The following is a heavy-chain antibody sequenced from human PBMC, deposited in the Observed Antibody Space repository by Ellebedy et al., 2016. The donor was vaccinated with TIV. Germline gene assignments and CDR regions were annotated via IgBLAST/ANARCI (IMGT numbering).Heavy chain of an antibody. J-gene: IGHJ6*02. CDR3: ARASGSGSYYNELNGMDV. Sequence: GESLKISCAASGFTFSSYWMSWVRQAPGKGLEWVANIKQDGSEKYYVDSVKGRFSISRDNAKNSLYVQMNSLRDEDTAVYYCARASGSGSYYNELNGMDVWGQGTTVTVSS. CDR2: IKQDGSEK. CDR1: GFTFSSYW. D-gene: IGHD3-10*01. V-gene: IGHV3-7*01.